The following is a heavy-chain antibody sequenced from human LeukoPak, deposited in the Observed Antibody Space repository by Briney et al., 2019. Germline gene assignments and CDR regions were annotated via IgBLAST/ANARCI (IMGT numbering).Heavy chain of an antibody. CDR3: ARGPSTGYFDY. V-gene: IGHV4-34*01. Sequence: SETLSLTCAVYGGSFSGYYWSWIRQPPGKGLEWIGEINHSGSTNYNPSPKSRVTMSVDTSKNQFSLKLSSVTAADTAVYYCARGPSTGYFDYWGQGTLVTVSS. J-gene: IGHJ4*02. CDR1: GGSFSGYY. CDR2: INHSGST.